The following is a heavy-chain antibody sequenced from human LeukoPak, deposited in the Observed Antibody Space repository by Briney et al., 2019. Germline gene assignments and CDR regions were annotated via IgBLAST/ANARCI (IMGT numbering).Heavy chain of an antibody. J-gene: IGHJ4*02. D-gene: IGHD1-1*01. V-gene: IGHV3-23*01. CDR3: AKKWPALGGTTVAFES. Sequence: GGSLRLSCVASGFTFRDYAMSWVRQAPGKGLEWVSTMSGDTLSTWYADSVKGRFTITRDNSKNTVYLQMNSLTSDDTALYYCAKKWPALGGTTVAFESWGQGTLVTVSS. CDR2: MSGDTLST. CDR1: GFTFRDYA.